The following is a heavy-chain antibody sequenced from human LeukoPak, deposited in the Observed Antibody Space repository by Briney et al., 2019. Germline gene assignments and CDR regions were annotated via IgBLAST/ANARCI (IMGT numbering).Heavy chain of an antibody. CDR3: ARVNYYDSSGYYYYFDY. J-gene: IGHJ4*02. Sequence: SQTLSHTCTVSGGSISSGDYYWSWIRQPPGKGLEWIGYIYYSGSTYYNPSLKRRVTISVDTSKNQFSLKLSSVTAADTAVYYCARVNYYDSSGYYYYFDYWGQGTLVTVSS. V-gene: IGHV4-30-4*01. D-gene: IGHD3-22*01. CDR2: IYYSGST. CDR1: GGSISSGDYY.